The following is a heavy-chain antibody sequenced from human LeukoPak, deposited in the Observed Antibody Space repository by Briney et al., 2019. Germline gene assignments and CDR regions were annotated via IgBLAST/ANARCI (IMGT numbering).Heavy chain of an antibody. J-gene: IGHJ3*02. CDR1: GYTFTSYG. D-gene: IGHD3-22*01. CDR3: ARTLVVINDAFDI. V-gene: IGHV1-2*02. Sequence: ASVKVSSTASGYTFTSYGISWVRQAPGQGLERMGWINPNSGDTNYAQKFQGRVSMTGDTSISTAYMELSRLRSDDTAVYYCARTLVVINDAFDIWGQGTMVTVSS. CDR2: INPNSGDT.